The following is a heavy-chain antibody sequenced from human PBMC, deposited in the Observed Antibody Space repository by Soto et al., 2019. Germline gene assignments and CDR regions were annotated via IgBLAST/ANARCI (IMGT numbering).Heavy chain of an antibody. CDR2: INENGDAQ. CDR1: GFIFSMHW. Sequence: EVQLVESGGGLVQPGGSLRLSCEASGFIFSMHWMRWVRQAPGKGLEWVANINENGDAQYYVGSLRGRFTVSRDNTKNSLYLQMNNGRVEDAAVYYCGREGVGHLDREFEVWGQGTMVTVSS. CDR3: GREGVGHLDREFEV. D-gene: IGHD1-26*01. V-gene: IGHV3-7*01. J-gene: IGHJ3*01.